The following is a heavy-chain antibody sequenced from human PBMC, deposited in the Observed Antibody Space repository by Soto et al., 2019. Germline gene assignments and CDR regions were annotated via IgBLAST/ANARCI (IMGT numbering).Heavy chain of an antibody. CDR2: IIPILGTP. CDR3: ARERSRYDRSGYYRPDY. CDR1: GDTFSNYA. V-gene: IGHV1-69*06. D-gene: IGHD3-22*01. J-gene: IGHJ4*02. Sequence: QVPLVQSGAEVKKPGSSVKVSCKASGDTFSNYAISWVRQAPGQGLEWMGGIIPILGTPTYAQKFQGRVTITADKSTSTAYMELSSLRSEDTAVYYCARERSRYDRSGYYRPDYWGQGTLVTVSS.